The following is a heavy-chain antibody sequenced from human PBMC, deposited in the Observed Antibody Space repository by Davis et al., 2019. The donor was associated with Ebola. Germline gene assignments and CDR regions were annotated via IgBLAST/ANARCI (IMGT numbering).Heavy chain of an antibody. CDR3: ARDYYYYDSSGYYSAFDI. D-gene: IGHD3-22*01. V-gene: IGHV4-59*01. Sequence: PSETLSLTCTVSGGSISSYYWSWIRQPPGKGLEWIGYIYYSGSTNYNPSLKSRVTISVDTSKSQFSLKLSSVTAADTAVYYCARDYYYYDSSGYYSAFDIWGQGTMVTVSS. J-gene: IGHJ3*02. CDR1: GGSISSYY. CDR2: IYYSGST.